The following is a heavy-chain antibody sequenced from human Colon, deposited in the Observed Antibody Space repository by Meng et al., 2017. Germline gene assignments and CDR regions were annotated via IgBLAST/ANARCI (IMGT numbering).Heavy chain of an antibody. CDR1: TDSISSTSW. CDR2: TSHSGNI. V-gene: IGHV4-4*02. CDR3: VRNFDS. J-gene: IGHJ4*02. Sequence: QVQLQESGPGLGKPSETLSLTCAVSTDSISSTSWWSWVRQPPGKGLEWIGETSHSGNIKYNPSLKSRVIISVDKSENQVSLKLSSVTAADTAVYYCVRNFDSWGQGILVTVSS.